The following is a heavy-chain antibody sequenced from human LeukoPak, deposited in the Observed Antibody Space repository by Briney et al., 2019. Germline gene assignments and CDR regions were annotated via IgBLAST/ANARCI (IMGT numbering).Heavy chain of an antibody. D-gene: IGHD3-10*01. V-gene: IGHV3-53*01. CDR3: ARDVTYYYGSGSYYYYGMDV. CDR2: IYSGGST. Sequence: GGSLRLSCAASGFIFSSYAMSWVRQAAGKGLEWVSVIYSGGSTYDAASVKGRFTISRDNAKNTPYPQMNSLSAEDTAVYYCARDVTYYYGSGSYYYYGMDVWGQGTTVTASS. J-gene: IGHJ6*02. CDR1: GFIFSSYA.